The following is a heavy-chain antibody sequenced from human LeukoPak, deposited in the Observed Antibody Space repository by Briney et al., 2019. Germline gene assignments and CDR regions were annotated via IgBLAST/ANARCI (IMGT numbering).Heavy chain of an antibody. CDR1: GYTFTSYA. Sequence: ASVKVSCKASGYTFTSYAVHWVRQAPGQRLEWMGWINAGNGNTKYSQEFQGRVTITRDTSASTAYMELSSLRSEDMAVYYCARAGGADLGDAFDIWGQGTMVTVSS. J-gene: IGHJ3*02. CDR2: INAGNGNT. CDR3: ARAGGADLGDAFDI. V-gene: IGHV1-3*03. D-gene: IGHD1-26*01.